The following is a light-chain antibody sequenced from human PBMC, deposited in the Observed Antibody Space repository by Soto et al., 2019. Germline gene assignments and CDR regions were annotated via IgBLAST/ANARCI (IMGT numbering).Light chain of an antibody. CDR2: GAS. CDR3: QQYDNWLRT. Sequence: EIVMTQSPATLSVSPGERATLSCMASQAISTNLAWYQQKPGQAARLLIYGASTRATGIPGRFSGSGSATEFTLTINSLQSEDLAVYYCQQYDNWLRTFGQGTKVEIK. V-gene: IGKV3-15*01. J-gene: IGKJ1*01. CDR1: QAISTN.